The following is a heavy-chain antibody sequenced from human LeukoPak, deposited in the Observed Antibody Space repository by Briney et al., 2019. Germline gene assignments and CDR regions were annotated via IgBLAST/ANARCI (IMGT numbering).Heavy chain of an antibody. CDR3: ARAGSGQCYIDY. D-gene: IGHD6-19*01. CDR2: IYSGDST. J-gene: IGHJ4*02. Sequence: PGESLRLSCAASGFTVSSNYMSWVRQAPGKGLEWVSVIYSGDSTYYADPVKGRFSISRDNSKNTVYLQMNSLRAEDTAVYYCARAGSGQCYIDYWGQGTLVTVSS. V-gene: IGHV3-66*01. CDR1: GFTVSSNY.